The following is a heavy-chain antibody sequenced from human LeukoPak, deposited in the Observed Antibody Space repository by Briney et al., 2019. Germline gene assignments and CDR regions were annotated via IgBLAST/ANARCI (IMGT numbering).Heavy chain of an antibody. V-gene: IGHV3-21*01. D-gene: IGHD3-22*01. Sequence: GGSLRLSCAASGFTFSSYSMNWVRQAPGKGLEWVSSISSSSSYIYYADSVKGRFTISRDNAKNSLYLQMNSLRAEDTAVYYCARAPPGDYYDSSGYPYWGQGTPVTVSS. CDR3: ARAPPGDYYDSSGYPY. CDR1: GFTFSSYS. J-gene: IGHJ4*02. CDR2: ISSSSSYI.